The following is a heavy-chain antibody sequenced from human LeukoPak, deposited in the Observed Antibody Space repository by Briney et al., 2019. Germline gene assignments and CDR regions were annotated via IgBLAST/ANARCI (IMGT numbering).Heavy chain of an antibody. CDR1: GFTFSDHF. J-gene: IGHJ4*02. CDR3: AREDKSGSYFLGPFDY. CDR2: IRNKANSYTT. V-gene: IGHV3-72*01. D-gene: IGHD1-26*01. Sequence: GGSLRLSCAASGFTFSDHFMDWVRQSPGKGLEWVGRIRNKANSYTTEYAASVKGRFTISRDDSRNSFYMQMNSLKTEDTAVYYCAREDKSGSYFLGPFDYWGQGILVTVSS.